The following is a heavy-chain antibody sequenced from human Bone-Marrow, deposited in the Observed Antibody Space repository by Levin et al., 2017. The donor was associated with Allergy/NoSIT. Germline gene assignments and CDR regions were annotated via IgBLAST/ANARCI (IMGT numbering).Heavy chain of an antibody. J-gene: IGHJ4*02. V-gene: IGHV3-23*01. CDR1: GFGFGSYA. Sequence: GESLKISCAASGFGFGSYAMSWVRQTPGKGLEWVSTNSGNGAKTYYADSVQGRFTISKDFSKNTLYLQMSILRDEDTAVYFCMRDDGRIPHRYWGQGTLVTVSS. D-gene: IGHD2-15*01. CDR2: NSGNGAKT. CDR3: MRDDGRIPHRY.